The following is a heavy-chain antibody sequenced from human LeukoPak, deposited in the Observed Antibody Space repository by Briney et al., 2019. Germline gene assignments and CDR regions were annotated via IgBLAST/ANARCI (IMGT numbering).Heavy chain of an antibody. J-gene: IGHJ5*02. CDR1: GSSISSYY. CDR2: IYYSGST. Sequence: SETLSLTCTVSGSSISSYYWSWIRQPPGKGLEWIGYIYYSGSTNYNPSLKSRVTISVDTSKNQFSLKLSSVTAADTAVYYCARGLPIGIVGAPGPYNWFDPWGQGTLVTVSS. V-gene: IGHV4-59*01. CDR3: ARGLPIGIVGAPGPYNWFDP. D-gene: IGHD1-26*01.